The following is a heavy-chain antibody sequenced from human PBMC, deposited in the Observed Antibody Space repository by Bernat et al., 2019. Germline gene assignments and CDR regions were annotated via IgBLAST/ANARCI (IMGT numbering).Heavy chain of an antibody. D-gene: IGHD6-13*01. CDR2: IYYSGST. CDR1: GGSISSSSYY. J-gene: IGHJ4*02. Sequence: QLQLQESGPGLVKPSETLSLTCTVSGGSISSSSYYWGWIRQPPGKGLEWIGSIYYSGSTYYNQSLKRRVNISVDTSKNQFSLKLSSVTAADTAVYYCARQGSSSSWGTSESFDYWGQGTLVTVSS. V-gene: IGHV4-39*01. CDR3: ARQGSSSSWGTSESFDY.